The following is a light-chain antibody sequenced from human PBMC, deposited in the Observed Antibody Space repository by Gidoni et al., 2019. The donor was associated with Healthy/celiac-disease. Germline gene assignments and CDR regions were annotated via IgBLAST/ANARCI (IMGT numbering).Light chain of an antibody. Sequence: QSVLTQPPSVSAAPGQKVTISCSGSSSNMGNNYVSWYQQLPGTAPKFLIYDNNKRPSGIPDRFSGSKSGTSATLGITGLQTGDEADYYCGTWDSSLSAVVFGGGTKMTVL. CDR3: GTWDSSLSAVV. V-gene: IGLV1-51*01. J-gene: IGLJ2*01. CDR1: SSNMGNNY. CDR2: DNN.